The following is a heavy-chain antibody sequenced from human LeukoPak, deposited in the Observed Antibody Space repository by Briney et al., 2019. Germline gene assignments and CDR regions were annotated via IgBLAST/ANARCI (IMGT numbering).Heavy chain of an antibody. Sequence: GGSLRLSCGASGFTFSDYSMNWVRQAPGKGLAWVASITSAGGYTYYADSVKGRFTISRDNAQNSLFLQMNSLRAEDTAVFFCATSGGFVLPNAITGNWYMDVWGRGTSVTVSS. V-gene: IGHV3-21*01. CDR3: ATSGGFVLPNAITGNWYMDV. D-gene: IGHD2-2*01. CDR2: ITSAGGYT. CDR1: GFTFSDYS. J-gene: IGHJ6*03.